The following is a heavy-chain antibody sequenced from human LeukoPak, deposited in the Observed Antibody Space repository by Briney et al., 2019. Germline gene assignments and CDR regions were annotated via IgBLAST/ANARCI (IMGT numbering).Heavy chain of an antibody. V-gene: IGHV1-18*01. CDR3: ARDGDYLPPYYYYYYYMDV. Sequence: ASVKVSCKASGYTFTSYGISWVRQAPGQGLEWMGWISAYNGNTNYAQKLQGRVTMTTDTSTSTAYKELRSLRSDDTAVYYCARDGDYLPPYYYYYYYMDVWGKGTTVTVSS. D-gene: IGHD4-11*01. J-gene: IGHJ6*03. CDR1: GYTFTSYG. CDR2: ISAYNGNT.